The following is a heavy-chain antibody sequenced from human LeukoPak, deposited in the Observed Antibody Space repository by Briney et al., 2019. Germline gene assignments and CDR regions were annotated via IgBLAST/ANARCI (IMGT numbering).Heavy chain of an antibody. J-gene: IGHJ4*02. CDR3: ARDFQFWSGLNTDVFDY. Sequence: PGGSLRLSCAASGFTFSSYAMSWVRQAPGKGLEWVAAISGSGGSTYYADSVKDRFTISRDNAKNSLYLQMNSLRAVDTAVYYCARDFQFWSGLNTDVFDYWGQGTLVTVSS. CDR1: GFTFSSYA. V-gene: IGHV3-23*01. D-gene: IGHD3-3*01. CDR2: ISGSGGST.